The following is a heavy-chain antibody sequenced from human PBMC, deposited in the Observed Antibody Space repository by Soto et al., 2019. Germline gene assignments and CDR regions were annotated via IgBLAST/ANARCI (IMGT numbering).Heavy chain of an antibody. J-gene: IGHJ4*02. CDR1: GFTFSSYA. Sequence: GGSLRLSCAASGFTFSSYAMSWVRQAPGKGLEWVSAISGSGGSTYYADSVKGRFTISRDNSKNTLYLQMNSLRAEDTAVYYCAKVLTIFGVVTHRYFDYWGQGTLVTVSS. CDR3: AKVLTIFGVVTHRYFDY. CDR2: ISGSGGST. V-gene: IGHV3-23*01. D-gene: IGHD3-3*01.